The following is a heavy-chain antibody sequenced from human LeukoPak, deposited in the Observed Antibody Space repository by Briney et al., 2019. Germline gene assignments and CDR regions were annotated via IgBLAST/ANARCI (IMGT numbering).Heavy chain of an antibody. CDR3: ARIVPYGFGYIDH. CDR2: INHSGST. J-gene: IGHJ4*02. D-gene: IGHD6-6*01. V-gene: IGHV4-34*01. Sequence: SETLSLTCAVYGGSLSGYYWSWIRQPPGKGLEWIGEINHSGSTNYNPSLKSRVTISVDTSKNQFSLKLSSVTAADTAVYYCARIVPYGFGYIDHWGQGTLATVSS. CDR1: GGSLSGYY.